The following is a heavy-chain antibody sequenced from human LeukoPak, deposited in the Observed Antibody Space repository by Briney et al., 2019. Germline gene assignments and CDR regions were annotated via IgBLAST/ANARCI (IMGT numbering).Heavy chain of an antibody. CDR1: GGSISSSSYY. CDR3: ASAAQTLGYCSGGSCYSSRPFDY. Sequence: SETLSLTCTVSGGSISSSSYYWGWIRQPPGKGLEWIGSIYYSGSTYYNPPLKRLVTISVHTSKNQFSLKLSSVTAADTAVYYCASAAQTLGYCSGGSCYSSRPFDYWGQGTLVTVSS. D-gene: IGHD2-15*01. V-gene: IGHV4-39*01. J-gene: IGHJ4*02. CDR2: IYYSGST.